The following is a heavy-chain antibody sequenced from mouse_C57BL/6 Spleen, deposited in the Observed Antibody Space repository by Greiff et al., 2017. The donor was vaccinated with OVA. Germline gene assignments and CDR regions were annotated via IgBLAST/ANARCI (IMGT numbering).Heavy chain of an antibody. D-gene: IGHD2-1*01. Sequence: QVQLQQPGAELVKPGASVKLSCKASGYTFTSYWMQWVKQRPGQGLEWIGEIDPSDSYPNYNQKFKGKATLTVDTSSSTAYMRLSSLTSEDSAFYYCARSDGNYLDYFDDWGKGTTLTVSS. CDR1: GYTFTSYW. CDR2: IDPSDSYP. V-gene: IGHV1-50*01. CDR3: ARSDGNYLDYFDD. J-gene: IGHJ2*01.